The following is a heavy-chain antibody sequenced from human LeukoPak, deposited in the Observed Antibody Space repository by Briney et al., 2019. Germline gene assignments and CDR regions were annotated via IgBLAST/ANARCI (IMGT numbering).Heavy chain of an antibody. CDR3: ASSYGYFWFDP. V-gene: IGHV4-38-2*02. CDR1: GYSISSGNY. J-gene: IGHJ5*02. Sequence: PSETLSLICTVSGYSISSGNYWGWIRQPPGKGLEWIGSIYNSGSTHYNPSLKSRVTISVDTSKNQFSLKLSSVTAADTAVYYCASSYGYFWFDPWGQGTLVTVSS. CDR2: IYNSGST. D-gene: IGHD5-18*01.